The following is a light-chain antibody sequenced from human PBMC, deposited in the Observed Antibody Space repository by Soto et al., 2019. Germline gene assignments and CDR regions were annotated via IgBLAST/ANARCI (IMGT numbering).Light chain of an antibody. CDR2: VVS. V-gene: IGKV3-11*01. J-gene: IGKJ2*01. CDR3: QQRSSWPRT. Sequence: EIVLTQSPATLSLSPGDIATLSCRASQSVSNYLAWYQQKPGQAPRLLIYVVSNRATGIPARFSGSGSGTDFTLTIGSLEPEDFAVYYCQQRSSWPRTFGQGTKVEIK. CDR1: QSVSNY.